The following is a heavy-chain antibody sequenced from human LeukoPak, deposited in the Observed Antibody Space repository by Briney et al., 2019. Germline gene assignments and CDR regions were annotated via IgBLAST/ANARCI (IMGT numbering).Heavy chain of an antibody. CDR3: ATSITMVRGVIMSWFDP. V-gene: IGHV4-34*01. J-gene: IGHJ5*02. D-gene: IGHD3-10*01. CDR2: INHSGST. CDR1: GGSFSGYY. Sequence: SETLSLTCAVYGGSFSGYYWSWIRQPPGKGLEWIGEINHSGSTNYNPSLKSRVTISVDTSKNQFSLKLSSVTAADTAVYYCATSITMVRGVIMSWFDPWGQGTLVTVSS.